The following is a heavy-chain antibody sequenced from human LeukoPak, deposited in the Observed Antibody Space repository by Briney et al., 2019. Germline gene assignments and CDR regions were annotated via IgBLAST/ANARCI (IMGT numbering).Heavy chain of an antibody. CDR2: INSDGSTT. CDR3: AKASSGYYSAILG. V-gene: IGHV3-74*01. D-gene: IGHD3-22*01. CDR1: GFTFSSYW. Sequence: GGSLRLSCAASGFTFSSYWMHWVRQAPGKGLVWFSRINSDGSTTNYADSVKGRFTISRDNAKNTLYLQMNSLRAEDTAAYYCAKASSGYYSAILGWGQGTLVTVSS. J-gene: IGHJ4*02.